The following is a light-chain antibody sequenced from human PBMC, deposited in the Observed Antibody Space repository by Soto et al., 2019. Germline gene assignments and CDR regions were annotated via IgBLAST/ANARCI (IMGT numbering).Light chain of an antibody. CDR1: QSVSIN. V-gene: IGKV3-20*01. Sequence: EIVLTQSPATLSVSPGERATLSCRASQSVSINLAWYQQKAGQAPRLLIYGASTRATDIPARFSGSGSGTDFTLTISRLEPEDFAVYFCQQYASSSYPFGQGTKVDIK. J-gene: IGKJ2*01. CDR3: QQYASSSYP. CDR2: GAS.